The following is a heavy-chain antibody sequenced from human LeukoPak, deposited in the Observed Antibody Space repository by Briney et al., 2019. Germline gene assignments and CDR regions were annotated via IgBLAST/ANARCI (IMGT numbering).Heavy chain of an antibody. Sequence: GGSLRPSCAASGFTFSSYAMSWVRQAPGKGLEWVSGISGSGDNTYYADSVKGRFTISRDNSKNTLYVQVNSLGTEDTAAYYCAKGSYYDSSGSFYLDYWGQGTLVTVSS. CDR3: AKGSYYDSSGSFYLDY. J-gene: IGHJ4*02. V-gene: IGHV3-23*01. CDR1: GFTFSSYA. D-gene: IGHD3-22*01. CDR2: ISGSGDNT.